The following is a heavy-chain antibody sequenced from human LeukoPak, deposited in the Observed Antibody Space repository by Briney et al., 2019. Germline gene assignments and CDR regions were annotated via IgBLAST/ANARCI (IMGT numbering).Heavy chain of an antibody. J-gene: IGHJ1*01. CDR3: ARGGDYEYFQH. D-gene: IGHD4-17*01. CDR1: GYTFTSYG. CDR2: ISAYNGNT. Sequence: ASVKVSCKPFGYTFTSYGITWVRQAPGQGLEWMGWISAYNGNTNYAQRFQGRVTMSTDTSTSTAYMELRSLKSDDTAAYYCARGGDYEYFQHWGQGTLVTVSS. V-gene: IGHV1-18*01.